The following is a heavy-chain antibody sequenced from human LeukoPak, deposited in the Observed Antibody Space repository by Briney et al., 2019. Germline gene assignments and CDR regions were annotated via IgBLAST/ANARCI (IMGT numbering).Heavy chain of an antibody. CDR3: ARLVSRQISVADKLPDL. CDR1: GYNFRTFW. Sequence: GESLKISCNGSGYNFRTFWIVWVRQMPGKGLEWMGIIYPDESDTRYSPSFEGQVTFSADKSLNTAYVQWSSLKASDTAIYYCARLVSRQISVADKLPDLWGQGNLVTVS. J-gene: IGHJ5*02. CDR2: IYPDESDT. V-gene: IGHV5-51*01. D-gene: IGHD6-19*01.